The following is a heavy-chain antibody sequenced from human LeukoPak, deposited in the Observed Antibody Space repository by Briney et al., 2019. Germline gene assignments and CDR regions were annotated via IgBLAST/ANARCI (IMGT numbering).Heavy chain of an antibody. D-gene: IGHD3-10*01. CDR2: INSDGSST. CDR1: GFTFSSYW. Sequence: GGSLRLSCAASGFTFSSYWMHWVRQAPGKGLVWVSRINSDGSSTSYADSVKGRFTISRDNAKNTLYLQMNSLRAEDTAVYYCARDLWARRFGELLYDGWGSDYWGQGTLVTVSS. V-gene: IGHV3-74*01. J-gene: IGHJ4*02. CDR3: ARDLWARRFGELLYDGWGSDY.